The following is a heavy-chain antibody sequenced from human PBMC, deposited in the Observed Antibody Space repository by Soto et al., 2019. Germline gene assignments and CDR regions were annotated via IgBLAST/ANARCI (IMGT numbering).Heavy chain of an antibody. Sequence: PGGSLRLSCAASGFTFSSYSMNWVRQAPGKGLEWVSYISSSSSTIYYADSVKGRFTISRDNAKNSLYLQMNSLRDEDTAVYYCARDGGYSYGYVRGALDYWGQGTLVTVSS. D-gene: IGHD5-18*01. CDR2: ISSSSSTI. CDR3: ARDGGYSYGYVRGALDY. V-gene: IGHV3-48*02. CDR1: GFTFSSYS. J-gene: IGHJ4*02.